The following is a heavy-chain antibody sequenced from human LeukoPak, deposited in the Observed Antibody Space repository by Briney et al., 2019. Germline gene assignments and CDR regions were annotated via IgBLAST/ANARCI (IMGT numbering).Heavy chain of an antibody. Sequence: SETLSLTCTVSGGSISSGGYYWSWIRQHPGKGLEWIGYIYYSGSTYYNPSLKSRVTISVDTSKNQFSLKLSSVTAADTAVYYCARDRDTWFDPWGQGTLVTVSS. CDR1: GGSISSGGYY. CDR3: ARDRDTWFDP. CDR2: IYYSGST. V-gene: IGHV4-31*03. D-gene: IGHD5-18*01. J-gene: IGHJ5*02.